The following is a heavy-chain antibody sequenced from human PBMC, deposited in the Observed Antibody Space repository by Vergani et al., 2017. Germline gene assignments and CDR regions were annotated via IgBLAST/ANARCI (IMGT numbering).Heavy chain of an antibody. V-gene: IGHV1-69*08. D-gene: IGHD4-11*01. CDR2: IIPIFGTA. J-gene: IGHJ5*02. Sequence: QVQLVQSGAEVKKPGSSVKVSCKASGATFRSNTISWVRQVPGQGLEWMGRIIPIFGTANYAQKFQGRVTITADESTSTAYMELSSLRSEDTAVYYCARVWRLQKKENWFDPWGQGTLVTVSS. CDR3: ARVWRLQKKENWFDP. CDR1: GATFRSNT.